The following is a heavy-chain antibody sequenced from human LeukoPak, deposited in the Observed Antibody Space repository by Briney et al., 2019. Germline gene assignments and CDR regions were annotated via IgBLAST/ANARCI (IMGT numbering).Heavy chain of an antibody. J-gene: IGHJ5*02. CDR2: INAGNGNT. D-gene: IGHD3-9*01. Sequence: GGSLRLSCAASGYTFTSYAMHWVRQAPGQRLEWMGWINAGNGNTKYSQKFQGRVTITRDTSASTAYMELSSLRSEDTAVYYCARDLHDILTGPNWFDPWGQGTLVTVSS. CDR3: ARDLHDILTGPNWFDP. CDR1: GYTFTSYA. V-gene: IGHV1-3*01.